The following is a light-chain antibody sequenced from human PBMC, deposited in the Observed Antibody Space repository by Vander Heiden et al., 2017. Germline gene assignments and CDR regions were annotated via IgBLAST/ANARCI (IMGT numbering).Light chain of an antibody. CDR1: RTGVSSN. V-gene: IGKV3-20*01. CDR3: QQYGSSPPWT. Sequence: EIVLTQSPGTLSLSPGERATLPCSASRTGVSSNLAWYRQKPGQAPRLLIYDASTRAIGIPDRFSGSGSGTDFTLTISRLEPEDFAVYYCQQYGSSPPWTFGQGTKVEIK. CDR2: DAS. J-gene: IGKJ1*01.